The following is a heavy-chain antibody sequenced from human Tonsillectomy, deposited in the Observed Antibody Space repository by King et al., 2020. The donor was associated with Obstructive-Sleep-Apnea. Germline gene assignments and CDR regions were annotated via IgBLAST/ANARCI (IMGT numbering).Heavy chain of an antibody. V-gene: IGHV3-30*03. CDR1: GFTFSNYG. CDR2: ISYDGSNK. J-gene: IGHJ4*02. CDR3: ARYTLVRGGSGFDY. D-gene: IGHD3-10*01. Sequence: QVQLVESGGGVVQPGRSLRLSCAASGFTFSNYGMHWVRQAPGKGLEWVSVISYDGSNKYYADSVKGRFTISRDNSKNTLYLQMNSLRAEDTAVYYCARYTLVRGGSGFDYWGQGTLVTVSS.